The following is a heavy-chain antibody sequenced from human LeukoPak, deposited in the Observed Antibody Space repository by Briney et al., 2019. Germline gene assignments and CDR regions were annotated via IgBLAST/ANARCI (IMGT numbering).Heavy chain of an antibody. D-gene: IGHD2-2*01. Sequence: ASVKVFCKASGYTFTSYYMNWVRQAPGQGLEWMGTINPSGGSTSYAQKFQGRVTMTRDMSTSTVYMELSSLRSEDTAVYYCARSVPEYLNPDYWGQGTLVTVSS. CDR1: GYTFTSYY. J-gene: IGHJ4*02. CDR3: ARSVPEYLNPDY. CDR2: INPSGGST. V-gene: IGHV1-46*01.